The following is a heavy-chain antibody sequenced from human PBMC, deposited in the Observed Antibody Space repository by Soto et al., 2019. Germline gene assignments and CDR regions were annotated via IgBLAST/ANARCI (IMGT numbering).Heavy chain of an antibody. V-gene: IGHV1-2*04. CDR3: ARDRRGPIFGVVTLYYYYYGMDV. J-gene: IGHJ6*02. Sequence: ASVTVSCKASGYTFTGYYMHWVRQAPGQGLEWMGWINANSGGTNYAQKFQGWVTMTRDTSIRTAYMEVSRLRSDDTAVYYCARDRRGPIFGVVTLYYYYYGMDVWGQGTTVTVSS. CDR1: GYTFTGYY. CDR2: INANSGGT. D-gene: IGHD3-3*01.